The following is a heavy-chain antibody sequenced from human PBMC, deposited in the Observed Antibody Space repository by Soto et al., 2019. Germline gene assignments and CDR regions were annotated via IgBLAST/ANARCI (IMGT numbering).Heavy chain of an antibody. CDR3: ASGNYSSGWSYDAFDI. V-gene: IGHV3-11*01. CDR2: ISSSGSTI. Sequence: PGGSLRFSCAASGFTFSDYYMSWIRQAPGKGLEWVSYISSSGSTIYYADSVKGRFTISRDNAKNSLYLQMNSLRAEDTAVYYCASGNYSSGWSYDAFDIWGQGTMVTVSS. D-gene: IGHD6-19*01. J-gene: IGHJ3*02. CDR1: GFTFSDYY.